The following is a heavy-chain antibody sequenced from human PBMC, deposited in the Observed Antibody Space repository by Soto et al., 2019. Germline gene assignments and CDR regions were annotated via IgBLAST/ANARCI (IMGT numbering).Heavy chain of an antibody. Sequence: GGSLRLSCAASGFIFENFGMSWVRQAPGKGLEWISSISGSGIKKYYADSVKGRFTISRDNSKSTVYLELNNLSAEDTAVYHCAKNQGVELVPLATVDWFDPWGQGSVVTVSS. CDR3: AKNQGVELVPLATVDWFDP. CDR2: ISGSGIKK. V-gene: IGHV3-23*01. D-gene: IGHD1-26*01. CDR1: GFIFENFG. J-gene: IGHJ5*02.